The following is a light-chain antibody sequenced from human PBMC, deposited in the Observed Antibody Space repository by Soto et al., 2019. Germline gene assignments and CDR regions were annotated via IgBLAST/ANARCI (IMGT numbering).Light chain of an antibody. V-gene: IGLV2-14*01. CDR2: GVT. CDR1: NSDIGAHNY. CDR3: SSYTTAYFYV. J-gene: IGLJ1*01. Sequence: QSALTQPASVSGSPGQSITISCTGSNSDIGAHNYVSWYQQHPGKAPKLIIHGVTNRPSGVSHRFSGSKSDYTASLTISGLQAEDEGDYYCSSYTTAYFYVFGTGTKVTVL.